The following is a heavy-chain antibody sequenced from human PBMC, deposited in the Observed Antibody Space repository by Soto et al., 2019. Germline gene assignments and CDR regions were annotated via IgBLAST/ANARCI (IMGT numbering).Heavy chain of an antibody. D-gene: IGHD3-10*01. V-gene: IGHV4-34*01. Sequence: QVQLQQWGAGLLKPSETLSLTCAVYGGSFSGYYWSWIRQPPGKGLEWIGEINHSGSTNYNPSLKSRVTISVDTSKNQFSLKLSSVTAADTAVYYCARGSGGGYYYGSGIKVSPNYYYMDVWGKGTTVTVSS. CDR1: GGSFSGYY. J-gene: IGHJ6*03. CDR2: INHSGST. CDR3: ARGSGGGYYYGSGIKVSPNYYYMDV.